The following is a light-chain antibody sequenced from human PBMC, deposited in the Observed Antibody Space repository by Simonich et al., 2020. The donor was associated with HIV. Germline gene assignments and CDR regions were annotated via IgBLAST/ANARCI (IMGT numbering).Light chain of an antibody. CDR3: SSYTSSSTWV. Sequence: QSALTQPASVSGSPGQSITISCTGTSSDVGGYNYVSWYQQHPGKEPKLMIYDVSKRPSGVSNRFSGSKSGNTASLTSSGLQAEDEADYYCSSYTSSSTWVFGGGTKLTVL. CDR2: DVS. CDR1: SSDVGGYNY. J-gene: IGLJ3*02. V-gene: IGLV2-14*01.